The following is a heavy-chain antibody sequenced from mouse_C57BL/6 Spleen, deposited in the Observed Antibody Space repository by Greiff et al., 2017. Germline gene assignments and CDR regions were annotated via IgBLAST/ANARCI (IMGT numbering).Heavy chain of an antibody. D-gene: IGHD2-4*01. CDR2: IWSGGST. CDR3: ARNLYYDYDGGFAY. J-gene: IGHJ3*01. V-gene: IGHV2-2*01. CDR1: GFSFTSYG. Sequence: QVQLKESGPGLVQPSQSLSITCTVSGFSFTSYGVHWVRQSPGKGLEWLGVIWSGGSTDYNAAFISRLSISKDNSKRQVFLKMNSLQADDTSIYYWARNLYYDYDGGFAYWGQGTLVTVSA.